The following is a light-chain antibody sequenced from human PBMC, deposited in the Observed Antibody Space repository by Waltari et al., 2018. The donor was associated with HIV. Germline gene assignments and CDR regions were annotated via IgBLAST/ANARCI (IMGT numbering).Light chain of an antibody. V-gene: IGLV2-11*01. CDR1: SSDVGGYNY. Sequence: QSALTQPRSVSGSPGQSVIISCTGTSSDVGGYNYVSWYQQHPGKAPKLMIYAVTERPSGVPDRFSGSKSGNTASLTISGLQAEDEADYYCCSHVGSYTFDVIFGGGTKLTVL. CDR2: AVT. J-gene: IGLJ2*01. CDR3: CSHVGSYTFDVI.